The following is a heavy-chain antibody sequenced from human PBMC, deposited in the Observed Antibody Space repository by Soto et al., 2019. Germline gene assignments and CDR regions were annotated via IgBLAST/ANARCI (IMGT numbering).Heavy chain of an antibody. V-gene: IGHV3-7*01. CDR1: GFTFGKYW. CDR2: IKRDGSDK. J-gene: IGHJ4*02. Sequence: EVQLVESGGGLVQPGGSLRISCAASGFTFGKYWMAWVRQAPGKGLEWLANIKRDGSDKYYVDSVKGRFSISRDNAKNSLYLQMSSLRVEDTAVYYCARHDDRDANYWGQGTLVTVSS. D-gene: IGHD3-3*01. CDR3: ARHDDRDANY.